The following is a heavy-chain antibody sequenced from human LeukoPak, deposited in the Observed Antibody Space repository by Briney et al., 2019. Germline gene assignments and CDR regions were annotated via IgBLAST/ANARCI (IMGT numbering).Heavy chain of an antibody. Sequence: GGSLRLSCAASGFTFSGAAIHWVRQASGKGLEWVGRIRTKPNNYATAYAASVQGRFTISRDDSKNTAYLQMSSLRTEDTALYYCTTFPGAVAPEGNYWGQGTLVTVSS. J-gene: IGHJ4*02. D-gene: IGHD2-15*01. CDR2: IRTKPNNYAT. CDR1: GFTFSGAA. CDR3: TTFPGAVAPEGNY. V-gene: IGHV3-73*01.